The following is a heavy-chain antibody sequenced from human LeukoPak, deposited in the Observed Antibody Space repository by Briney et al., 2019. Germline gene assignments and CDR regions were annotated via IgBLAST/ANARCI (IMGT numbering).Heavy chain of an antibody. Sequence: PSDTLSLTCTVSGGSISSYYWSWVRQPPGKGLEWIGYIYYSGSTNYNPSLKSRVTISVDTSKNQFSLKLSSVTAADTAVYYCARQGSGSHKDWGQGTLVTVSS. D-gene: IGHD1-26*01. CDR2: IYYSGST. CDR3: ARQGSGSHKD. CDR1: GGSISSYY. J-gene: IGHJ4*02. V-gene: IGHV4-59*08.